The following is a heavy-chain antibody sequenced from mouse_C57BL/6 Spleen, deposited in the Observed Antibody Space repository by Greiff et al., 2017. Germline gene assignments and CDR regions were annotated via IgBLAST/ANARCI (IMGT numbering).Heavy chain of an antibody. J-gene: IGHJ1*03. Sequence: QVQLKQSGPELVKPGASVKISCKASGYAFSSSWMNWVKQRPGTGLEWIGRIYPGDGDTNYNGKFKGKATLTADKSSSTAYMQLSSLTSEDSAVYFCAREGYYWYFDVWGTGTTVTVSS. V-gene: IGHV1-82*01. CDR3: AREGYYWYFDV. CDR1: GYAFSSSW. CDR2: IYPGDGDT. D-gene: IGHD2-2*01.